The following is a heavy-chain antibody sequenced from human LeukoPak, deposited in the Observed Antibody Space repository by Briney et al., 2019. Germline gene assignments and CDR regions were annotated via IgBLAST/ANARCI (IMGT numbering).Heavy chain of an antibody. V-gene: IGHV3-33*01. Sequence: GGSLRLSCAASGFTFSSYGMHWVRQAPGKGLEWVAVIWYDGSNKYYSDSVKGRFTISRDNSRNTLYLQMNSLRAEDTAVYYCARTSDYYYYGTDVWGQGTTVTVS. CDR2: IWYDGSNK. CDR1: GFTFSSYG. J-gene: IGHJ6*02. CDR3: ARTSDYYYYGTDV.